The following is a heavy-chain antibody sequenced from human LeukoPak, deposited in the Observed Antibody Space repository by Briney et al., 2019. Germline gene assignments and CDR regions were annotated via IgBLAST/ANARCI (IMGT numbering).Heavy chain of an antibody. J-gene: IGHJ5*02. Sequence: GGSLRLSYAASGFPFSDYYMNWIRQAPGKGLEWVSYIDRTGTYTNYADSVKGRFTISRDNAKNSLYLQMNSLRAEDTAVYYCARYNDISWGQGTLVTVSS. CDR2: IDRTGTYT. CDR1: GFPFSDYY. V-gene: IGHV3-11*06. D-gene: IGHD1-14*01. CDR3: ARYNDIS.